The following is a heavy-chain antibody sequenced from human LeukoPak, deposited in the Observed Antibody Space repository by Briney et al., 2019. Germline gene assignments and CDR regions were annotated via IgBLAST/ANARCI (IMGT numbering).Heavy chain of an antibody. CDR3: ARPSGGSYHFDY. D-gene: IGHD2-15*01. Sequence: SETLSLTCAVYGGSFSGYYWSWIRHPPGKGLEWIGEINHSGSTNYNPSLKSRVTISVDTSKNQFSLKLSSVTAADTAVYYCARPSGGSYHFDYWGQGTLVTVSS. V-gene: IGHV4-34*01. CDR1: GGSFSGYY. CDR2: INHSGST. J-gene: IGHJ4*02.